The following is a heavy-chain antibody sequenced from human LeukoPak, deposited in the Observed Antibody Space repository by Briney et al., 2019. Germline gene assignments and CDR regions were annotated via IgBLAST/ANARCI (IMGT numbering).Heavy chain of an antibody. CDR2: ITNDGSST. J-gene: IGHJ5*02. CDR1: GLTFSSHW. D-gene: IGHD3-16*02. CDR3: ARDYRGSYGYNWFDP. V-gene: IGHV3-74*01. Sequence: GGSLRLSCAASGLTFSSHWMHWVRQAPGKGLVWVSRITNDGSSTTYADSVKGRFTISRDNAKNMLYLQVNSLRAEDTAVYYCARDYRGSYGYNWFDPWGQGTLVTVSS.